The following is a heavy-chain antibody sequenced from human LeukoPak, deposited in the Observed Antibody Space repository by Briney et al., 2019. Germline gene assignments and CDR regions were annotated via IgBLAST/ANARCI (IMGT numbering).Heavy chain of an antibody. CDR2: VIPILSQT. J-gene: IGHJ3*02. CDR3: AKVRVSDAFDM. V-gene: IGHV1-69*10. CDR1: GGTFSTYT. Sequence: SVKVSCKSSGGTFSTYTISWVRQAPAQGIEWMGGVIPILSQTNYALKFRGRFTMTADKSTNTAYMELSSLRSEDTAVYFCAKVRVSDAFDMCGQGTMVTVSS. D-gene: IGHD3-10*01.